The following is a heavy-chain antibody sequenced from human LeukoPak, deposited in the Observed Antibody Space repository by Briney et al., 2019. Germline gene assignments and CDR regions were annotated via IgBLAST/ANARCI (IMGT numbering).Heavy chain of an antibody. V-gene: IGHV1-18*01. Sequence: ASVKVSCKASGYTFTSYGISWVRQAPGQGLEWMGWISAYNGNTNYAQKLQGRVTMTTGTSRSTAYMELRSLRSDDTAVYYCARKVAAAGTLAWFDPWGQGTLVTVSS. D-gene: IGHD6-13*01. J-gene: IGHJ5*02. CDR3: ARKVAAAGTLAWFDP. CDR1: GYTFTSYG. CDR2: ISAYNGNT.